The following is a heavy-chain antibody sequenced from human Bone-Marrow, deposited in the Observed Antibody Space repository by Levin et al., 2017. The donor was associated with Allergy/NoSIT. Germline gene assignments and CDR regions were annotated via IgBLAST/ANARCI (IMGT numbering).Heavy chain of an antibody. V-gene: IGHV1-69*13. CDR3: AREVVPNEPAFDI. D-gene: IGHD2-15*01. J-gene: IGHJ3*02. CDR1: GGTFYSFA. CDR2: ITPMFGAS. Sequence: SVKVSCRTSGGTFYSFAIHWVRQAPGQGLEWMGTITPMFGASNYAPKFQGRLTITAHESTGTAYMELNSLTSADTGLYFCAREVVPNEPAFDIWGQGTMITVSS.